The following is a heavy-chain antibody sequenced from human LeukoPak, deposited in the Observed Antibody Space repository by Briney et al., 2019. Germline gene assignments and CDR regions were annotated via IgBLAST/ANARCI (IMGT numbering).Heavy chain of an antibody. D-gene: IGHD3-9*01. CDR2: ISAYNGNT. Sequence: GESLKISCKASGYTFTSYGISWVRQAPGQGLEWMGWISAYNGNTNYAQKLQGRVTMTTDTSTSTAYMELRSLRSDDTAVYYCARMYYDILTGYYYFDYWGQGTLVTVSS. CDR1: GYTFTSYG. J-gene: IGHJ4*02. V-gene: IGHV1-18*01. CDR3: ARMYYDILTGYYYFDY.